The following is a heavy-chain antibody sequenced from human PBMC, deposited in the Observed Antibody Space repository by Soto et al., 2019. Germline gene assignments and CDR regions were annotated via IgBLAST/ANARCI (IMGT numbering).Heavy chain of an antibody. Sequence: SETLSLTCTVSGGSISGSSYFWGWIRQPPGKGLEWIGSVYYSGSTYYNPSLKSRVTISADTSKNQFSLRLSSVTAADTAVYYCARRAYKYGRTIDSWGRGALVT. V-gene: IGHV4-39*01. J-gene: IGHJ4*02. CDR2: VYYSGST. D-gene: IGHD5-18*01. CDR1: GGSISGSSYF. CDR3: ARRAYKYGRTIDS.